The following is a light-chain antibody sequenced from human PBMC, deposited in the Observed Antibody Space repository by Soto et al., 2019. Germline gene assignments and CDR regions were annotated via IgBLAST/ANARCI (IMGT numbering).Light chain of an antibody. Sequence: EIVLTQSAGTLSLSPGERATLSCRASKSVSSSYLAWYQQKPGQAPKFLIYGVSSRATGILDRFSGSGSGTAFSLTISRLEPEDFAVYYCQEYDSSHWTFGQGTKVEIK. CDR3: QEYDSSHWT. J-gene: IGKJ1*01. CDR2: GVS. CDR1: KSVSSSY. V-gene: IGKV3-20*01.